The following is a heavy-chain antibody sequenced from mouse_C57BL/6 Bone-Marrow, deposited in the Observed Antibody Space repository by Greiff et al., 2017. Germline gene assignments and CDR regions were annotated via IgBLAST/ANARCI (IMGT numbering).Heavy chain of an antibody. CDR2: IDPSDSYT. J-gene: IGHJ3*01. Sequence: VQLQQPGAELVMPGASVKLSCKASGYTFTSYWMHWVKQRPGQGLDWIGEIDPSDSYTNYNQKFKGKSTLTVDKSSSTAYMQLSSLTSEDSAVYYCAREQMNYVGFAYWGQGTLVTVSA. V-gene: IGHV1-69*01. CDR1: GYTFTSYW. CDR3: AREQMNYVGFAY. D-gene: IGHD1-1*01.